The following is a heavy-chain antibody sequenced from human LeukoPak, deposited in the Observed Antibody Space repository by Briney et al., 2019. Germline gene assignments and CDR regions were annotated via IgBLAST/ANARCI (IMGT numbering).Heavy chain of an antibody. V-gene: IGHV4-34*01. D-gene: IGHD5-24*01. CDR2: INHSGST. Sequence: RPSETLSLTCAVYGGSFSGYYWSWIRQPPGKGLEWIGEINHSGSTNYNPSLKSRVTISVDTSKNQFSLKLSSVTAADTAVYYCARNEMARADFDYWGQGTLVTVSS. J-gene: IGHJ4*02. CDR3: ARNEMARADFDY. CDR1: GGSFSGYY.